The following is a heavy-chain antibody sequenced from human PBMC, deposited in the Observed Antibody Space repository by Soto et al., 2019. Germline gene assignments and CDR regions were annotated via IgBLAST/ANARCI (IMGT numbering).Heavy chain of an antibody. Sequence: PGGSLRLSCAASGFTFSSYAMSWVRQAPGKGLEWVSAISGSGGSTYYADSVKGRFTISRDNSKNTLYLQMNSLRAEDTAVYYCAKDSLTIWTGSRFDYWGQGTLVTVPS. CDR2: ISGSGGST. J-gene: IGHJ4*02. CDR3: AKDSLTIWTGSRFDY. V-gene: IGHV3-23*01. CDR1: GFTFSSYA. D-gene: IGHD3-9*01.